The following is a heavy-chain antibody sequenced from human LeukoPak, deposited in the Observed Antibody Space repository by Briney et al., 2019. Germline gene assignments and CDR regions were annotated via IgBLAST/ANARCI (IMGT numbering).Heavy chain of an antibody. CDR1: GGSISSSNW. CDR2: IYHSGST. Sequence: SETLSLTCAVSGGSISSSNWWSWVRQPPGKGLEWIGEIYHSGSTNYNPSLKSRVTISVDKSKNQFSLKLSSVTAADTAVYYCARASDSSGWYYYYYGMDVWGQGTTVTVSS. D-gene: IGHD6-19*01. CDR3: ARASDSSGWYYYYYGMDV. V-gene: IGHV4-4*02. J-gene: IGHJ6*02.